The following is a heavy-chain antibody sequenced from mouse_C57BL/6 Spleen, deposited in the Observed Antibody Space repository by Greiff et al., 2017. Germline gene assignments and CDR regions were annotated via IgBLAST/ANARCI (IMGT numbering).Heavy chain of an antibody. Sequence: QVQLQQPGAELVKPGASVTMSCKASGYTFTSYWITWVKQRPGQGLEWIGDIYPGSGSTNYNEKFKSKATLTVDTSSSTAYMQLSSLTSEDSAVYYCARVLYDYEDAMDYWGQGTSVTVSS. CDR3: ARVLYDYEDAMDY. CDR1: GYTFTSYW. V-gene: IGHV1-55*01. CDR2: IYPGSGST. D-gene: IGHD2-4*01. J-gene: IGHJ4*01.